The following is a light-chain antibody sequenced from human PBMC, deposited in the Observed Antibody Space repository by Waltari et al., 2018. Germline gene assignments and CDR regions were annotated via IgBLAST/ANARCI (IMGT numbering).Light chain of an antibody. J-gene: IGKJ1*01. V-gene: IGKV1-5*03. CDR3: QQYDNYWT. CDR1: QSITNW. Sequence: DIQMTQSPSTLSASVGDRVTITCRASQSITNWLAWYQQKPGKAPKLLIYRASNLESGVPSRFSGSGSGTEFTLTISSLQPDDLATYYCQQYDNYWTFGQGTKVEIK. CDR2: RAS.